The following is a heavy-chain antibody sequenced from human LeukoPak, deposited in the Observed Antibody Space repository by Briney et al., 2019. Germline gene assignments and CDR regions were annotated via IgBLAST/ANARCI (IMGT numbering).Heavy chain of an antibody. CDR1: GFTSSSYA. D-gene: IGHD5-24*01. CDR2: VSGSGDRM. J-gene: IGHJ3*02. V-gene: IGHV3-23*01. Sequence: GGSLRLSCAASGFTSSSYALNWVRQAPGKGLEWVATVSGSGDRMYHADSVKGRFTISRDNSQNTLYLQLNSLRAEDTAVYYCAKGHTIPTTRPAAFDIWGQGTMVTVSS. CDR3: AKGHTIPTTRPAAFDI.